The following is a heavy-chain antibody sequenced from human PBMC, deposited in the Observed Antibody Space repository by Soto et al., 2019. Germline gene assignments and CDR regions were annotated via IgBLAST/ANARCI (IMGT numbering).Heavy chain of an antibody. V-gene: IGHV1-69*12. J-gene: IGHJ6*02. CDR2: IIPIFGTA. CDR3: ARGYYNLWSGHGGGLDV. CDR1: GGTFSSYA. Sequence: QVQLVQSGAEVKKPGSSVKVSCKASGGTFSSYAISWVRQAPGQGLEWMGGIIPIFGTANYAQKFQGRVKITADEVRGTGYCEQAILKSEDRAVYYGARGYYNLWSGHGGGLDVWGQATTVTVS. D-gene: IGHD3-3*01.